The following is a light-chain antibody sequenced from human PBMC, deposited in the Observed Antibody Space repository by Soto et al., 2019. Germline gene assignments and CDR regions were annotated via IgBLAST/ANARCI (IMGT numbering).Light chain of an antibody. CDR3: AKREDVLSCDWV. J-gene: IGLJ3*02. CDR1: NSDIGTNY. CDR2: RDN. V-gene: IGLV1-47*01. Sequence: QSVLTQPPSASGTPGQRVTISCSGSNSDIGTNYVYWFQQLPGTAPKLLIFRDNQRPSGVPDRFSGSRSGTSASLAISGLRPEDETDYYCAKREDVLSCDWVFGGGTQLTVL.